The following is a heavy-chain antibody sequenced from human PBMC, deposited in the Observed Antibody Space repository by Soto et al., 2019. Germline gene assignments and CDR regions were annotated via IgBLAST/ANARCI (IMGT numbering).Heavy chain of an antibody. CDR3: ARDARDYLLLLY. Sequence: QVQLVQSGAEVKKPGASVKVSCKTSGYTFDTYAMHWVRQAPGQRLEWMGWINTDNGNTKYSQRFQGRVTITRDTSASTAYMDLSSLRSEDTAVYFCARDARDYLLLLYWGQGSLVTVSS. J-gene: IGHJ4*02. CDR2: INTDNGNT. D-gene: IGHD3-22*01. V-gene: IGHV1-3*04. CDR1: GYTFDTYA.